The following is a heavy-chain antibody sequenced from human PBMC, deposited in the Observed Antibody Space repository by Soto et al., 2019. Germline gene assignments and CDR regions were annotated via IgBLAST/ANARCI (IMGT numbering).Heavy chain of an antibody. CDR3: ARNPPLLYSNYVNYYYYGMDV. D-gene: IGHD4-4*01. CDR1: GYSFTSYW. CDR2: IDPSDSYT. V-gene: IGHV5-10-1*01. Sequence: PGESLKISCKGSGYSFTSYWISWVRQMPGKGLEWMGRIDPSDSYTNYSPSFQGHVTISADKSISTAYLQWSSLKASDTAMYYCARNPPLLYSNYVNYYYYGMDVWGQGTTVTVSS. J-gene: IGHJ6*02.